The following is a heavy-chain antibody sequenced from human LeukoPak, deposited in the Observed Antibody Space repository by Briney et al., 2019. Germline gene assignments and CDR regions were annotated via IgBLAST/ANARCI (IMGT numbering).Heavy chain of an antibody. CDR2: ISAYNGNT. CDR3: ARGGGTTVTTKYFQH. V-gene: IGHV1-18*01. J-gene: IGHJ1*01. Sequence: GASVTVSCTASGYTFTSYGISWVRQAPGQGLEWMGWISAYNGNTNYAQKLQGRVTMTTDTSTSTAYMELRSLRSDDTAVYYCARGGGTTVTTKYFQHWGQGTLVTVSS. D-gene: IGHD4-17*01. CDR1: GYTFTSYG.